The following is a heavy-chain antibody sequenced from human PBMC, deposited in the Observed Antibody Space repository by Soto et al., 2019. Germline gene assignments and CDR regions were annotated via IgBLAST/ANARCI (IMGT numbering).Heavy chain of an antibody. J-gene: IGHJ6*02. Sequence: SETLSLTCTVSGGSISSYYWSWIRQPPGNGLEWIGYIYYSGSTNYNPSLKSRVTISVDTSKNQFSLKLSSVTAADTAVYYCARGMRLQFHYGMDVWGQGTTVTVSS. CDR2: IYYSGST. CDR3: ARGMRLQFHYGMDV. V-gene: IGHV4-59*01. CDR1: GGSISSYY. D-gene: IGHD2-21*02.